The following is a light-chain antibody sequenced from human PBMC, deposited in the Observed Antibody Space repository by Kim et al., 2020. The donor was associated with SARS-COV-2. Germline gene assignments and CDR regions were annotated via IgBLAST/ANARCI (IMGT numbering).Light chain of an antibody. CDR2: YDS. Sequence: SYELTQPPSVSVAPGKTARITCEGNNIGSKYLHWYQQTPGQAPVLVIYYDSDRPSGIPERFSGSSSGNTATLTTTRVEAGDEPAYYCQLCASNRAVFGGG. V-gene: IGLV3-21*04. J-gene: IGLJ2*01. CDR3: QLCASNRAV. CDR1: NIGSKY.